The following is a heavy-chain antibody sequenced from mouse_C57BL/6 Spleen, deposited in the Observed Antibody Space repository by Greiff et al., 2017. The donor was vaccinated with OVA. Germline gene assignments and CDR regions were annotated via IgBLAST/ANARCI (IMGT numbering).Heavy chain of an antibody. D-gene: IGHD1-1*01. CDR3: TREDYYGSSGAMDY. CDR1: GFTFSSYA. J-gene: IGHJ4*01. CDR2: ISSGGDYI. V-gene: IGHV5-9-1*02. Sequence: EVMLVESGEGLVKPGGSLKLSCAASGFTFSSYAMSWVRQTPEKRLEWVAYISSGGDYIYYADTVKGRFTISRDNARNTLYLQMSSLKSEDTAMYYCTREDYYGSSGAMDYWGQGTSVTVSS.